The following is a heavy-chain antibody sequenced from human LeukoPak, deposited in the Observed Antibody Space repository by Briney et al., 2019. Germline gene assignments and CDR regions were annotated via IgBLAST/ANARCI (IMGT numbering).Heavy chain of an antibody. CDR2: ISWNSGSI. CDR3: AKGHSSGYSNWFDP. CDR1: GFTFDDYA. Sequence: PGRSLRLSCAASGFTFDDYAMHWGRQAPGKGLEWVSGISWNSGSIGYADSVKGRFTISRDNAKNSLYLQMNSLRAEDTALYYCAKGHSSGYSNWFDPWGQGTLVTVSS. D-gene: IGHD3-22*01. V-gene: IGHV3-9*01. J-gene: IGHJ5*02.